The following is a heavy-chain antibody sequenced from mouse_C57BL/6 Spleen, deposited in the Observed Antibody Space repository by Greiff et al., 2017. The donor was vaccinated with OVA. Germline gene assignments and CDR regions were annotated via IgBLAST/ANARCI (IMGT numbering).Heavy chain of an antibody. V-gene: IGHV1-53*01. J-gene: IGHJ4*01. Sequence: QVQLQQPGPELVKPGASVKLSCKASGYTFTSYWMHWVKPGPGQGLAWIGNITPSNGGTKYNEKFKSKATLTVDKASSTAYMQLSSLTSEDSAVYDFARSGYYDYYAMDYWGQGTSVTVSS. D-gene: IGHD2-3*01. CDR3: ARSGYYDYYAMDY. CDR2: ITPSNGGT. CDR1: GYTFTSYW.